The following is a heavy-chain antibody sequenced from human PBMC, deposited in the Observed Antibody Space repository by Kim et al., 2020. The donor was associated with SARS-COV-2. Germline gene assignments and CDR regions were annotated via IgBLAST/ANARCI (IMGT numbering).Heavy chain of an antibody. J-gene: IGHJ4*02. Sequence: SETLSLTCTVSGGSISSGGYYWSWIRQHPGKGLEWIGYIYYSGSTYYNPSLKSRVTISVDTSKNQFSLKLSSVTAADTAVYYCAREAMVRGVRTFDYWGQGTLVTVSS. CDR2: IYYSGST. CDR1: GGSISSGGYY. D-gene: IGHD3-10*01. V-gene: IGHV4-31*03. CDR3: AREAMVRGVRTFDY.